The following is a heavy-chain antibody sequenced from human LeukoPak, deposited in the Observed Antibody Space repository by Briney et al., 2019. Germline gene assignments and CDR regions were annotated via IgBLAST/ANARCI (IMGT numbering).Heavy chain of an antibody. CDR2: ISSSSSYI. CDR1: GVTFSSYS. D-gene: IGHD3-22*01. V-gene: IGHV3-21*01. CDR3: ARDDYYDSSGYYQEHHYYGMDV. Sequence: GGSLRLSCGASGVTFSSYSMNWVRQAPGKGREWVSSISSSSSYIYYADSVKGRLTISRDNAKNSLYLQITSLRAQDTAVYYCARDDYYDSSGYYQEHHYYGMDVWGQGPTVTVSS. J-gene: IGHJ6*02.